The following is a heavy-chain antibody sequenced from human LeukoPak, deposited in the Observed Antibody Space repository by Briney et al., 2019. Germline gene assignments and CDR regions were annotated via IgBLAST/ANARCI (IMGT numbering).Heavy chain of an antibody. CDR3: AREVSGSSYFDY. CDR2: INSDGSST. D-gene: IGHD1-26*01. CDR1: GFTFRSYW. V-gene: IGHV3-74*01. J-gene: IGHJ4*02. Sequence: PGGSLRLSCAASGFTFRSYWMHWVCQAPGKGLVWVSRINSDGSSTSYADSVKGRFTISRDNAKNTLYLQMNSLRAEDTAVYYCAREVSGSSYFDYWGQGTLVTVSS.